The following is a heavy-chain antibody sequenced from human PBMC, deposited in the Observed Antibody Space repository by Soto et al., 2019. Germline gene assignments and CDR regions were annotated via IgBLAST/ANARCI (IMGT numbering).Heavy chain of an antibody. V-gene: IGHV3-21*01. CDR3: ARDVVVVPVAAPYYYYYMDV. CDR1: GFTFSSYS. CDR2: ISSSSSYI. D-gene: IGHD2-2*01. J-gene: IGHJ6*03. Sequence: GGSLRLSCAASGFTFSSYSMNWVRQAPGKGLEWVSSISSSSSYIYYADSVKGRFTISRDNAKNSLYLQMNSLRAEDTAVYYFARDVVVVPVAAPYYYYYMDVWGKGTTVTVSS.